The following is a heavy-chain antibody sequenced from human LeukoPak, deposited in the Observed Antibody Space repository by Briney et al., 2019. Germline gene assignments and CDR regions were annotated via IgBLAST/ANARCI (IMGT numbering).Heavy chain of an antibody. Sequence: EASVKVSCKASGYTFTSYGISWVRQAPGQGLEWMGWISAYNGNTNYAQKLQGRVTMTTDTSTSTAYMELRSLRSDDTAVYYCARDLREWELLDAFDIWGQGTMVTVSS. CDR3: ARDLREWELLDAFDI. J-gene: IGHJ3*02. D-gene: IGHD1-26*01. CDR1: GYTFTSYG. V-gene: IGHV1-18*01. CDR2: ISAYNGNT.